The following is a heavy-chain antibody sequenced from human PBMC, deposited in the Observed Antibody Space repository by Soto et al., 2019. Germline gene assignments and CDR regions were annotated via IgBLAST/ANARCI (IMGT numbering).Heavy chain of an antibody. Sequence: PSQTLSLTCAISGDSVSSNSAAWNWIRQSPSRGLEWLGRTYYRSKWYNDYAVSVKSRITINPDTSKNQFSLQLNSVTPEDTAVYYCAREKGSSGCSVSDYYYYGMAVWGQGTTVTGSS. CDR1: GDSVSSNSAA. D-gene: IGHD6-19*01. J-gene: IGHJ6*02. V-gene: IGHV6-1*01. CDR3: AREKGSSGCSVSDYYYYGMAV. CDR2: TYYRSKWYN.